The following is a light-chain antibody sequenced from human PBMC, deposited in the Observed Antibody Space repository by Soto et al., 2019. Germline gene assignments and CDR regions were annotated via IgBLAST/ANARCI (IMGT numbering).Light chain of an antibody. CDR3: QKYGSSPRT. J-gene: IGKJ1*01. CDR1: QSVSNNY. CDR2: GDS. V-gene: IGKV3-20*01. Sequence: EIVLTQSPGTLSLSPGERATLSCRASQSVSNNYLAWYQQTTGQAPRILIYGDSTRAAGISDRFSGSGSGTDLTLTISSLEPADFAMYYCQKYGSSPRTCGQGTKVDIK.